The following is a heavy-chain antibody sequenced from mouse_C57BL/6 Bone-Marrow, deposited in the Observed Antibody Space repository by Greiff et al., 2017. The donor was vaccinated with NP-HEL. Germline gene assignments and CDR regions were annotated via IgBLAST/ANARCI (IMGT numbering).Heavy chain of an antibody. V-gene: IGHV1-4*01. CDR3: ARCYGAYWYFDV. CDR2: INPSSGYT. J-gene: IGHJ1*03. D-gene: IGHD1-1*02. CDR1: GYTFTSYT. Sequence: VQLQESGAELARPGASVKMSCKASGYTFTSYTMHWVKQRPGQGLEWIGYINPSSGYTKYNQKFKDKATLTADKSSSTAYMQLSSLTSEDSAVYYCARCYGAYWYFDVWGTGTTVTVSS.